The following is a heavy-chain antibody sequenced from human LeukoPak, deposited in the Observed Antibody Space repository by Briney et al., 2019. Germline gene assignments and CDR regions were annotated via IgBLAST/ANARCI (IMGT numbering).Heavy chain of an antibody. CDR3: ARDLLPATNWFDP. J-gene: IGHJ5*02. D-gene: IGHD2-2*01. V-gene: IGHV1-8*01. CDR2: MNPNSGNT. CDR1: GYTFTSYD. Sequence: ASVKASCKASGYTFTSYDINWVRQATGQGLEWMGWMNPNSGNTGYAQKFQGRVTMTRNTSISTAYMELSSLRSEDTAVYYCARDLLPATNWFDPWGQGTLVTVSS.